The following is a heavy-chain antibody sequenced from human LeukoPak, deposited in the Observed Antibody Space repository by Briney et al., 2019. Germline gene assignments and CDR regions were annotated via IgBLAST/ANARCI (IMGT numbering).Heavy chain of an antibody. CDR1: GYTFTGYY. Sequence: ASVKVSCKASGYTFTGYYMHWVRQAPGQGLEWMGWINPNSGGTNYAQKFQGWVTMTGDTSISTAYMELSRLRSDDTAVYYCARSGYSGYDLEDWFDPWGQGTLVTVSS. V-gene: IGHV1-2*04. D-gene: IGHD5-12*01. J-gene: IGHJ5*02. CDR2: INPNSGGT. CDR3: ARSGYSGYDLEDWFDP.